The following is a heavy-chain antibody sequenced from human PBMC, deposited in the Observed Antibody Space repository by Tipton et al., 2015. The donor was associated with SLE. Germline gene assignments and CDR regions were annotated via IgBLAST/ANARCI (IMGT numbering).Heavy chain of an antibody. D-gene: IGHD3-10*01. V-gene: IGHV4-39*07. Sequence: TLSLTCTVSGGSISSSSYYWGWIRQPPGKELEWIGSIYYTGSTYYNPSLKSRVTISVDTSKNQFSLKLSSVTAADTALYYCARGGSWFDSWGQGTPVTVSS. CDR3: ARGGSWFDS. CDR2: IYYTGST. J-gene: IGHJ5*01. CDR1: GGSISSSSYY.